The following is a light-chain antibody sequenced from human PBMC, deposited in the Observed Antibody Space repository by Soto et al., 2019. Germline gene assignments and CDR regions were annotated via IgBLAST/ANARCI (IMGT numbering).Light chain of an antibody. Sequence: SLPAQPASLSAPPGQSITISCTGSSSDIGGYDYVSWYQQYPGQAPKLMIYDVSNRPSGVSNLFSGSKSGNTASLTISGLQADDEADYSCSSFTSSTTRVFGTGTKVTVL. CDR1: SSDIGGYDY. V-gene: IGLV2-14*03. CDR2: DVS. J-gene: IGLJ1*01. CDR3: SSFTSSTTRV.